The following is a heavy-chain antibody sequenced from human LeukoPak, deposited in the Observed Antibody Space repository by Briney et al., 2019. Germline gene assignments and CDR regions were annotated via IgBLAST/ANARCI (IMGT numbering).Heavy chain of an antibody. CDR2: INWNGGST. D-gene: IGHD1-26*01. J-gene: IGHJ4*02. Sequence: GGSLRLSCAASGFTFDDYGMSWARQAPGKGLEWVSGINWNGGSTGYADSVKGRFTISRDNAKNSLYLQMNSLRAEDTALYYCARDSYSGSYFYFDYWGQGTLVTVSS. CDR3: ARDSYSGSYFYFDY. V-gene: IGHV3-20*04. CDR1: GFTFDDYG.